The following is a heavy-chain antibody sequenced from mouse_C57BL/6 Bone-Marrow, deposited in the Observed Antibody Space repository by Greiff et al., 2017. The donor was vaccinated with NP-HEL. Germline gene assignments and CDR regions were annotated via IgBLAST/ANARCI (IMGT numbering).Heavy chain of an antibody. CDR1: GYTFTSYW. D-gene: IGHD1-1*01. Sequence: QVQLQQPGAELVKPGASVKLSCKASGYTFTSYWMHWVKQRPGRGLEWIGRIDPNSGGTKYNEKFKSKATLTVDKPSSTAYMQLSSLTSEDSAVYYCARVIKDYYGSRGDWYFDVWGTGTTVTVSS. CDR2: IDPNSGGT. J-gene: IGHJ1*03. CDR3: ARVIKDYYGSRGDWYFDV. V-gene: IGHV1-72*01.